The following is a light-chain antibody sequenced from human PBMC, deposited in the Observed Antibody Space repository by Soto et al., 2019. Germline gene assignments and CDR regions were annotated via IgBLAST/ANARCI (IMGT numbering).Light chain of an antibody. CDR1: SRDVAVHSY. Sequence: QSVLTQPRSVSGSPGQSVTVSCTGTSRDVAVHSYVSWFQQHPGKAPQLLIYDVTKRPSGVPDRFSGSKSGNTAALTISGLQAEDEAEYFCSSYAGSYTWIFGSGTKVTVL. CDR2: DVT. CDR3: SSYAGSYTWI. J-gene: IGLJ1*01. V-gene: IGLV2-11*01.